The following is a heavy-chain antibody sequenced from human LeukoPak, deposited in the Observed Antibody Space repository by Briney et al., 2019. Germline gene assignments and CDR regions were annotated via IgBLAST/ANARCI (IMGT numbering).Heavy chain of an antibody. CDR3: AREGRKDAFDI. V-gene: IGHV3-48*04. CDR1: GFSFSDYS. J-gene: IGHJ3*02. Sequence: TGGSLRLSCTASGFSFSDYSLNWVRQAPGKGLEWVSYIRSSSSTIHYADSVKGRFTISRDNSKNSLYLQMNSLRVEDTAVYYCAREGRKDAFDIWGQGTMVTVSS. CDR2: IRSSSSTI.